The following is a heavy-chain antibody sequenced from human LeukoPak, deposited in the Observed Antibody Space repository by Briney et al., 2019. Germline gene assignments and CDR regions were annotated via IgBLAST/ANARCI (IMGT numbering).Heavy chain of an antibody. V-gene: IGHV1-18*01. J-gene: IGHJ3*02. CDR2: ISAYNGNT. D-gene: IGHD4-23*01. CDR1: GGTFSSYA. CDR3: ARGMTTVAGSYAFDI. Sequence: GASVKVSCKASGGTFSSYAISWVRQAPGQGLEWMGWISAYNGNTNYAQKLQGRVTMTTDTSTSTAYMELRSLRSDDTAVYYCARGMTTVAGSYAFDIWGQGTMVTVSS.